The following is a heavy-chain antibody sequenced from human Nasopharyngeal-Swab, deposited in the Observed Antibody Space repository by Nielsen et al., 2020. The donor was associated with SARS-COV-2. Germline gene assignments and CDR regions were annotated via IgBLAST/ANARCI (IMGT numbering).Heavy chain of an antibody. CDR2: TYYRSKWYN. Sequence: SQTLSLTCAISMDSVSSSSAAWNWIRQSPSRGLEWLGRTYYRSKWYNDYAVSVKSRITINPDTSKNQFSLHLNSVTPEDTAVYYCARAGGAYGDYYYYYTDVWGKGTTVTVSS. CDR1: MDSVSSSSAA. D-gene: IGHD4-17*01. J-gene: IGHJ6*03. V-gene: IGHV6-1*01. CDR3: ARAGGAYGDYYYYYTDV.